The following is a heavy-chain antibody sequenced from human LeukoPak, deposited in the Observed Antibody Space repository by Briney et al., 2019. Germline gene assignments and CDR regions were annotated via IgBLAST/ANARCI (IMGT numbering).Heavy chain of an antibody. CDR3: AGGSGYCSSTSCPSVWFDP. CDR2: IYTSGST. V-gene: IGHV4-4*02. Sequence: PSETLSLTCAVSGGSISSSNWWSWVRQPPGKGLEWIGRIYTSGSTNYNPSLKSRVTISVDTSKNQFSLKLSSVTAADTAVYYCAGGSGYCSSTSCPSVWFDPWGQGTLVTVSS. CDR1: GGSISSSNW. D-gene: IGHD2-2*01. J-gene: IGHJ5*02.